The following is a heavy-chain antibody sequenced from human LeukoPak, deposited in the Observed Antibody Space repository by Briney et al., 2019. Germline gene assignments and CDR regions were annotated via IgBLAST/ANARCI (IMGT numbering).Heavy chain of an antibody. Sequence: GRSLRLSCAASGFSLDDYAMHWVRQAPGKGLEWVSGISWNSGSIGYADSVKGRFTISRDNAKNSLYLQMNSLRAEDTALYYCAKDVGQLVAFDYWGQGTLVTVSS. J-gene: IGHJ4*02. CDR2: ISWNSGSI. V-gene: IGHV3-9*01. CDR1: GFSLDDYA. D-gene: IGHD6-13*01. CDR3: AKDVGQLVAFDY.